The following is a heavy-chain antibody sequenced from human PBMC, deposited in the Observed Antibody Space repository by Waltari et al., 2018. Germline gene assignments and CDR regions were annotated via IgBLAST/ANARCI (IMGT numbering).Heavy chain of an antibody. CDR3: ARDRGRGLYLDT. CDR2: VHGSGRT. D-gene: IGHD2-15*01. Sequence: QLQLQESGPGLVKPSGTLSLSCAVYGDSVSSAYLWNWVRQSPQKGLEWIGQVHGSGRTNYNPSFASRVTVSLDTSKNLFSLKVTSATAADTAVYYCARDRGRGLYLDTWGPGTLVTVSP. J-gene: IGHJ5*02. V-gene: IGHV4-4*02. CDR1: GDSVSSAYL.